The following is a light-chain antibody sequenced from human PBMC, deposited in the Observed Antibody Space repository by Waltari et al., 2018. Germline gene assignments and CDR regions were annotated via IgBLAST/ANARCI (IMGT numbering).Light chain of an antibody. CDR1: GSNIVNSF. V-gene: IGLV1-51*01. CDR2: ADN. CDR3: GTWDTSLSAGV. J-gene: IGLJ3*02. Sequence: QSVLTQPPSVSAAPGQKVTISCSGGGSNIVNSFVSWYQQLPGTAPKLLIYADNKRPSGIPDRFSGSKSGTSATLGITGLQTGDEADYYCGTWDTSLSAGVFGGGTKLTVL.